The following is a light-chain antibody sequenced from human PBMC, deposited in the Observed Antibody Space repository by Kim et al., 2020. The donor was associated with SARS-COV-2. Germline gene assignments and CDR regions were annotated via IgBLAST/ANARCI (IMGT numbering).Light chain of an antibody. Sequence: DIQMTQSPSTLSASVGDRVTITCRASQSINSWLAWYQQKPGKAPKLLIYDASTLEGGVPSRFSGSGSGTEFTLTISSLQPDDFATYYCQQYYSYSAFGQGTKVDIK. V-gene: IGKV1-5*01. CDR3: QQYYSYSA. CDR1: QSINSW. J-gene: IGKJ2*01. CDR2: DAS.